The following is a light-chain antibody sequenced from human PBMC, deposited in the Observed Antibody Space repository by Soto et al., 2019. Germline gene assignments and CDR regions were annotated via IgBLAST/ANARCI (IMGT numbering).Light chain of an antibody. CDR1: QSINWW. J-gene: IGKJ1*01. CDR3: QHYNNYPWT. CDR2: DAS. Sequence: DLQMTQSPSTLSASVGDRATITCRASQSINWWVACYQQKPVTAPKLLIYDASSLESGVPSWVSRSRSGTAFTLTISSLQPDDFAADYGQHYNNYPWTFGQGTKVEIK. V-gene: IGKV1-5*01.